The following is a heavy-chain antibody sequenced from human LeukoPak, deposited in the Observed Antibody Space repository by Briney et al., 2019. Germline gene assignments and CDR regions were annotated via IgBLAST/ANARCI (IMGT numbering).Heavy chain of an antibody. CDR1: GGTFSIYA. D-gene: IGHD2-21*02. J-gene: IGHJ6*02. CDR2: IIPIFGIA. V-gene: IGHV1-69*04. Sequence: SVKVSCKASGGTFSIYAISWVRQAPGQGLEWMGRIIPIFGIANYAQKFQGRVTITADKSTSTAYMELSSLRSEDTAVYYCAGSYCGGDCHRGYYYYGMDVWGQGTTVTVSS. CDR3: AGSYCGGDCHRGYYYYGMDV.